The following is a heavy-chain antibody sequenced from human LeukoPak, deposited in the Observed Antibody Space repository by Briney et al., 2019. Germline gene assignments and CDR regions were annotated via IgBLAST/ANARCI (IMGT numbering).Heavy chain of an antibody. CDR2: IYASGST. D-gene: IGHD6-6*01. CDR1: GDSISTYY. J-gene: IGHJ6*02. CDR3: ARGPRVSENYYYGMDV. Sequence: SETLSLTCTVSGDSISTYYWSWIRQPAGGGLEWIGRIYASGSTNYNPSLKSRVTMSVDTSKSQFSPKLSSVTAADTAVYFCARGPRVSENYYYGMDVWGQGTTVTVSS. V-gene: IGHV4-4*07.